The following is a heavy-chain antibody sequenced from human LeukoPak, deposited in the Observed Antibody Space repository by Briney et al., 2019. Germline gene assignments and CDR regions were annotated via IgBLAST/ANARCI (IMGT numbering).Heavy chain of an antibody. CDR2: VYYSGST. CDR3: ARDGSSGTSDDAFDI. J-gene: IGHJ3*02. CDR1: GGSISSYY. V-gene: IGHV4-59*01. Sequence: SETLSLTCTLSGGSISSYYWSWVRQPPGKAQEWIGYVYYSGSTKYSPSLRSRVTISVDTSKKQFSLEVRSVTAADTAVYYCARDGSSGTSDDAFDIWGQGTMVTVSS. D-gene: IGHD6-25*01.